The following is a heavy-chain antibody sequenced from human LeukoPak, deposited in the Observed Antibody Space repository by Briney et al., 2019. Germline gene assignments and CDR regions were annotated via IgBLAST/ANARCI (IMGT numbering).Heavy chain of an antibody. CDR1: GFTFASYS. V-gene: IGHV3-21*01. CDR3: ARVSGRLERQSDLDY. J-gene: IGHJ4*02. D-gene: IGHD1-1*01. CDR2: ISGDSTYI. Sequence: GGSLRLSCAASGFTFASYSMNWVRQAPGKGLEWVSSISGDSTYIYNAGSVKGRFTISRDNAQASLYLQMNSLRADDTTVYYCARVSGRLERQSDLDYWGQGTLVIVSS.